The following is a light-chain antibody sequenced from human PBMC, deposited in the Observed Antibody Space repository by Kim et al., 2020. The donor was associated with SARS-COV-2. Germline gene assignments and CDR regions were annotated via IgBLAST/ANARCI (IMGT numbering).Light chain of an antibody. CDR1: QGISSS. CDR2: AAS. Sequence: DIQLTQSPSFLSASVGDRVTITCRASQGISSSLAWYQQEPGKASKLLIYAASTLQSGVPSRFSGSGSGTEFTLTISSLQPEDFATYYCQQLNSYLTFGPGTKVDIK. J-gene: IGKJ3*01. CDR3: QQLNSYLT. V-gene: IGKV1-9*01.